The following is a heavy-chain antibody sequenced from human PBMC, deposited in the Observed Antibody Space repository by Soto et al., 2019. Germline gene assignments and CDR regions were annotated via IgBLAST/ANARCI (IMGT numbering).Heavy chain of an antibody. CDR3: ARGWDSSGRFDP. J-gene: IGHJ5*02. CDR2: ISYNGST. Sequence: SETLSLTCSVSGASITTYYWSWIRQPPGKGLEWIGSISYNGSTKYNPSLESRVMISLDTSKNQFSLRLTSVTAADTALYYCARGWDSSGRFDPWGQGALVTLST. D-gene: IGHD3-10*01. V-gene: IGHV4-59*01. CDR1: GASITTYY.